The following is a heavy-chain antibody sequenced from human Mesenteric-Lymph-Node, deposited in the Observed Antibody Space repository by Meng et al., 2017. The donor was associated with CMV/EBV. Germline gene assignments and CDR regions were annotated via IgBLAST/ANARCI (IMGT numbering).Heavy chain of an antibody. V-gene: IGHV4-34*01. Sequence: QGALKQWGVGLLKPSETRSVTCAVYGGSVSGYYWNWISQSPEKGLEWIGEINHSGSTTYNPSFTSRIIISVDTSTNQISLNMSSVTAADTAVYYCARGSSYDILTGYFDYWGQGALVTVS. CDR1: GGSVSGYY. CDR3: ARGSSYDILTGYFDY. J-gene: IGHJ4*02. D-gene: IGHD3-9*01. CDR2: INHSGST.